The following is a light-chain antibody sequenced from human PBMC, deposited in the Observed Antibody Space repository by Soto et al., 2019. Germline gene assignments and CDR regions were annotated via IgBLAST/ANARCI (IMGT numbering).Light chain of an antibody. CDR2: DAS. CDR1: QSIGST. V-gene: IGKV3-11*01. J-gene: IGKJ3*01. CDR3: QQRSKWPVT. Sequence: EIVLTQSPDTLSLSPGERAIFSCRTSQSIGSTLAWCQHKPGQAPRLLIYDASKRATGIPARFSGSGSGTDFTLTISSLEPEDFAVYFCQQRSKWPVTFGPGTTVDIK.